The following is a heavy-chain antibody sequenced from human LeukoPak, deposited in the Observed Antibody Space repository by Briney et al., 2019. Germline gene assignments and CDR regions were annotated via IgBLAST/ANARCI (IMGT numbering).Heavy chain of an antibody. Sequence: PGGSLRLSCAASGFIFSRDWMTWVRQAPGKGLEWVAVISYDGSNKYYADSVKGRFTISRDNAKNSLYLQMNSLRAEDTAVYYCARDGLYVGSGSYYGYWGQGTLVTVSS. CDR2: ISYDGSNK. J-gene: IGHJ4*02. D-gene: IGHD1-26*01. CDR3: ARDGLYVGSGSYYGY. V-gene: IGHV3-30-3*01. CDR1: GFIFSRDW.